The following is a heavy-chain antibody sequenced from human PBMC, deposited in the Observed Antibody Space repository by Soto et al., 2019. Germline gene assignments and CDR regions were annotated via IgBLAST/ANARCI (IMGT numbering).Heavy chain of an antibody. CDR3: ARRRATITGYYYGMDV. Sequence: GESLKISCKGSGYSFTSYWISWVRQMPGKGLEWMGRIDPSDSYTNYSPSLQGHVTISADKSISTAYLQWSSLKASDTAMYYCARRRATITGYYYGMDVWGQGTTVTVSS. V-gene: IGHV5-10-1*01. CDR2: IDPSDSYT. D-gene: IGHD5-12*01. CDR1: GYSFTSYW. J-gene: IGHJ6*02.